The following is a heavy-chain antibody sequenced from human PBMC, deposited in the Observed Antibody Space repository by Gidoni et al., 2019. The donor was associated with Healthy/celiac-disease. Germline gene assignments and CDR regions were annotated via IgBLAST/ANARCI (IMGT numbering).Heavy chain of an antibody. CDR2: IDYSGST. CDR3: ASVAYCGGDCYWAFDY. V-gene: IGHV4-61*01. Sequence: QVQLQESGPGLVKPSETLSLTCPVSGGSVSSGSYYWSWIRQPPGKGLEWIGYIDYSGSTNYNPSLKSRVTISVDTSKNQCSLKLSSVTAADTAVYYCASVAYCGGDCYWAFDYWGQGTLVTVSS. CDR1: GGSVSSGSYY. D-gene: IGHD2-21*02. J-gene: IGHJ4*02.